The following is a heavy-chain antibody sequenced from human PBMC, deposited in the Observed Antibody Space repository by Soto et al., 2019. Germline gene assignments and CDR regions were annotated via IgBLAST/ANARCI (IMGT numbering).Heavy chain of an antibody. CDR3: AREGGMARYYYYGMDV. D-gene: IGHD3-16*01. CDR2: IYSGGST. V-gene: IGHV3-53*01. CDR1: GFTVSSNY. J-gene: IGHJ6*02. Sequence: PGGSLRLSCAASGFTVSSNYMSWVRQAPGKGLEWVSVIYSGGSTYYADSVKGRFTISRDNSKNTLYLQMNSLRAEDTAVYYCAREGGMARYYYYGMDVWGQGTTVTVSS.